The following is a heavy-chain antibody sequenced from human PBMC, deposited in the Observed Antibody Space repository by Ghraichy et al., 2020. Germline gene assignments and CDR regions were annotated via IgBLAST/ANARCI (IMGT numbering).Heavy chain of an antibody. CDR3: ARQRRARSSGWD. V-gene: IGHV3-48*02. J-gene: IGHJ4*02. D-gene: IGHD3-22*01. CDR1: VLTFSNDP. CDR2: ISADSGAI. Sequence: GSLRLSCAASVLTFSNDPMNWVRQAPGRGLEWVSYISADSGAIYYADSVKGRFTISRDNAQNSLYLQMNSLRDEDTAVYYCARQRRARSSGWDWGQGTLVTVSS.